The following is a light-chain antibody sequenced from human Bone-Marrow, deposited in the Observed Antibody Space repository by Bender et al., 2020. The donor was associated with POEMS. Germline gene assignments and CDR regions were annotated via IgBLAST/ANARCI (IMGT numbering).Light chain of an antibody. J-gene: IGLJ2*01. V-gene: IGLV3-1*01. Sequence: SYEVTQPPSVSVSPGQTASITCSGDDLGDKYVAWYQQKPGQSPVLVIYQDTKRPSGIPERFSGSNSGNTATLTIRGTQAMDEAEYYSQAWDTYSVGFGGGTKLTVL. CDR3: QAWDTYSVG. CDR2: QDT. CDR1: DLGDKY.